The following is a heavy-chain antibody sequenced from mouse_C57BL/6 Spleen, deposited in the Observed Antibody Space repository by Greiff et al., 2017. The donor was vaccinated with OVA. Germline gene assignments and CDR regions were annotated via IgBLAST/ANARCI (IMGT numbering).Heavy chain of an antibody. J-gene: IGHJ3*01. D-gene: IGHD2-3*01. CDR3: ARSYDGYYGLFAY. CDR2: IWGVGST. Sequence: QVQLKESGPGLVAPSQSLSITCTVSGFSLTSYGVDWVRQSPGKGLEWLGGIWGVGSTNYYSALKSRLSISKDNSKSQVFLKMNSLQTYDTAVYYGARSYDGYYGLFAYWGQGTLVTVSA. V-gene: IGHV2-6*01. CDR1: GFSLTSYG.